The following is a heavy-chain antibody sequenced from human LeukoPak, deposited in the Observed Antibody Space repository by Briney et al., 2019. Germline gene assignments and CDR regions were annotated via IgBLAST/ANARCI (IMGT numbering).Heavy chain of an antibody. CDR1: GFTFDDYG. V-gene: IGHV3-20*04. D-gene: IGHD4-17*01. CDR3: AKTVTTGYYYYMDV. CDR2: INWNGGST. J-gene: IGHJ6*03. Sequence: PAGSLRLSCAASGFTFDDYGMSWVRQAPGKGLEWVSGINWNGGSTGYADSVKGRSTISRDNAKNSLYLQMNSLRAEDTALYYCAKTVTTGYYYYMDVWGKGTTVTVPS.